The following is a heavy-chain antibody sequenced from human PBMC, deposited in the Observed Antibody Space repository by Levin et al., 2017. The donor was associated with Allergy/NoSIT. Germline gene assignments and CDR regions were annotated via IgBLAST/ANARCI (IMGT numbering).Heavy chain of an antibody. J-gene: IGHJ4*02. Sequence: SQTLSLTCTVSGVSINSGPYYWIWIRQHPGKGLEWIGYIYYSGSTYYNPSLKSRVTISVDTSKNQFSLNLSSVTAADTAVYYCAADPVDQDVLDYWGQGTLVTVSS. V-gene: IGHV4-31*03. D-gene: IGHD5-12*01. CDR1: GVSINSGPYY. CDR2: IYYSGST. CDR3: AADPVDQDVLDY.